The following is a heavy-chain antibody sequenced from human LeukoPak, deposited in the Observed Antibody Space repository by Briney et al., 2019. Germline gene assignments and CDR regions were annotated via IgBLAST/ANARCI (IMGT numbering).Heavy chain of an antibody. CDR3: ARVGGSGPPNYYYYYMDV. J-gene: IGHJ6*03. Sequence: AGGSLRLSCAASGFIFSSYGMSWVRQAPGEGLEWVSGISGSTYTTYYADSVRGRFTISRDNSRNTLYLQMNSLRAEDTAVYYCARVGGSGPPNYYYYYMDVWGKGTTVTISS. V-gene: IGHV3-23*01. CDR2: ISGSTYTT. D-gene: IGHD3-10*01. CDR1: GFIFSSYG.